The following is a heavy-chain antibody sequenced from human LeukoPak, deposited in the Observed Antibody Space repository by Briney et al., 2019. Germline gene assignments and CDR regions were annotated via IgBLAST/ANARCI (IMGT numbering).Heavy chain of an antibody. CDR2: INHSGST. D-gene: IGHD2-15*01. V-gene: IGHV4-34*01. CDR1: GGSFSGYY. CDR3: ARSGLYCSGGSCYSSAWFDP. Sequence: SETLSLTCAVYGGSFSGYYWSWIRQPPGKGLEWIGEINHSGSTNYNPSLKSRVTISVDTSKNQFSLKLSSVTAADTAVYYCARSGLYCSGGSCYSSAWFDPWGQGTLVTVSS. J-gene: IGHJ5*02.